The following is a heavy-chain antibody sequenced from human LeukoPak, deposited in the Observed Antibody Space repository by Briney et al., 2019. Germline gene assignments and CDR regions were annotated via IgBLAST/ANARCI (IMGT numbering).Heavy chain of an antibody. CDR1: GFTVSSNY. Sequence: PGGSLRLSCAASGFTVSSNYMNWVRQAPGKGLEWVSAISGSGGSTYYADSVKGRFTISRDNSKNTLYLQMNSLRAEDTAVYYCAKVGGYYDSSGPYGYFDYWGQGTLVTVSS. J-gene: IGHJ4*02. CDR3: AKVGGYYDSSGPYGYFDY. D-gene: IGHD3-22*01. V-gene: IGHV3-23*01. CDR2: ISGSGGST.